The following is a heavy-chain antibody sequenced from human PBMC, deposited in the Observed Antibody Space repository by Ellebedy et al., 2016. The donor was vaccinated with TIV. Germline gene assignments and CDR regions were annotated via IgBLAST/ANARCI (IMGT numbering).Heavy chain of an antibody. V-gene: IGHV1-3*01. CDR3: ASRPLMERITMVRGVPIPNHTAPPDYYYYGMDV. J-gene: IGHJ6*02. D-gene: IGHD3-10*01. CDR2: NNAGNGNT. CDR1: GYTFTRYY. Sequence: AASVKVSCKASGYTFTRYYMHCVRQAPGQRLEWMGWNNAGNGNTKYSQKFQGRVTITADKSTSSAYMELSSLRSEDTAVYYCASRPLMERITMVRGVPIPNHTAPPDYYYYGMDVWGQGTTVTVSS.